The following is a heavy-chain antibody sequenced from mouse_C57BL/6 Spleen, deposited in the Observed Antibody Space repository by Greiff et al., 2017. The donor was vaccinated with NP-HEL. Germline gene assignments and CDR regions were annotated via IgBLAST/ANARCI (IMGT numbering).Heavy chain of an antibody. J-gene: IGHJ1*03. Sequence: QVQLKQSGPGLVQPSQSLSITCTVSGFSLTSYGVHWVRQSPGKGLEWLGVIWSGGSTDYNAAFISRLSISKDYSKSHVFFKMNSLQADDTAIYYCARNWGYEHSRVDWYFDVWGTGTTVTVSS. D-gene: IGHD2-3*01. CDR1: GFSLTSYG. V-gene: IGHV2-2*01. CDR3: ARNWGYEHSRVDWYFDV. CDR2: IWSGGST.